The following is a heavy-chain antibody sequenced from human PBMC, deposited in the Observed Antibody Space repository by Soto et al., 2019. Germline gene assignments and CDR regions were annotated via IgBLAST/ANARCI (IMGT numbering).Heavy chain of an antibody. CDR3: ARLGPIAAAGTDY. V-gene: IGHV3-66*01. CDR1: EFTVSSHY. CDR2: IYSGGST. Sequence: EVQLVESGGGLVQPGGSLRLSCAASEFTVSSHYMSWVRQAPGKGLEWVSVIYSGGSTYYADSVKGRFTISRDNSKNTQYLQMNSLRAEDTAVYYCARLGPIAAAGTDYWGQGTLVTVSS. J-gene: IGHJ4*02. D-gene: IGHD6-13*01.